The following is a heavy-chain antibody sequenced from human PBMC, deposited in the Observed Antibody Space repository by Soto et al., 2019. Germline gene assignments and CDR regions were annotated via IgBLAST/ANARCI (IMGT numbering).Heavy chain of an antibody. CDR3: AKAQWLLGGDYFDS. J-gene: IGHJ4*02. CDR2: ISDTIGAT. Sequence: EVKLLESGGGLVQPGGSLKLSCAASGFIFSAYAMSWVRQAPGKGLGWVSTISDTIGATDYADSVKGRFTISRDISRNTLYLEMNNLRAEDTAMYYCAKAQWLLGGDYFDSWGQGALVTVSS. V-gene: IGHV3-23*01. CDR1: GFIFSAYA. D-gene: IGHD6-19*01.